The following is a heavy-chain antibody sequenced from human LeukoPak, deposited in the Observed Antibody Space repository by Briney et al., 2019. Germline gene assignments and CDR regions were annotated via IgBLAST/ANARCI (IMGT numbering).Heavy chain of an antibody. Sequence: ALVRVSCKASGYTFTSYAMHWVRQAPGQRLEWMGWINAGNGNTKYSQKFQGRVTITRDTSASTAYMELSSLRSEDTAVYYCAREAEPNYYDSSGYSPWGQGTLVTVSS. V-gene: IGHV1-3*01. J-gene: IGHJ5*02. D-gene: IGHD3-22*01. CDR3: AREAEPNYYDSSGYSP. CDR2: INAGNGNT. CDR1: GYTFTSYA.